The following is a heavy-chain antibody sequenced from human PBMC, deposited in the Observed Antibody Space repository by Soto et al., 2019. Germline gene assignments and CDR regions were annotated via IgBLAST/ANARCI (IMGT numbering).Heavy chain of an antibody. Sequence: GGSLRLSCAASGFTFSSYSMNWVRQAPGKGLEWVSSISSSSSYIYYADSVKGRFTISRDNAKNSLYLQMNSLTAEDTAVYYCARANDYGDYYFDYWGQGTLVTVSS. V-gene: IGHV3-21*01. D-gene: IGHD4-17*01. CDR2: ISSSSSYI. CDR3: ARANDYGDYYFDY. J-gene: IGHJ4*02. CDR1: GFTFSSYS.